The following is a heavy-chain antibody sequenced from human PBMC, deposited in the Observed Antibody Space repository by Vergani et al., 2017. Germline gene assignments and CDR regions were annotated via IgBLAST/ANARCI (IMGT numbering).Heavy chain of an antibody. Sequence: QVQLQESGPGLVKPSETLSLTCTVSGGSISSYYWSWIRQPPGKGLEWIGYIYYSGSTNNNPSLKSRVTISVDTSKNQFSLKLSSVTAADTAVYYCARGGQGSRYQLPSYYFDYWGQGTLVTVSS. V-gene: IGHV4-59*01. J-gene: IGHJ4*02. CDR1: GGSISSYY. CDR2: IYYSGST. CDR3: ARGGQGSRYQLPSYYFDY. D-gene: IGHD2-2*01.